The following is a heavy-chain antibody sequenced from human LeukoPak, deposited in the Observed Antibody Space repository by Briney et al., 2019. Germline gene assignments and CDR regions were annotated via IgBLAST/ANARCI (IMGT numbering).Heavy chain of an antibody. Sequence: ASVTVSCKASGYTLTSYGISWVRQAPGQGLEWMGWISAYNGNTNYAQKLQGRVTMTTDTSTSTAYMELRSLRSDDTAVYYCARDGCGGDCYSFHYYYGMDVWGQGTTVTVSS. J-gene: IGHJ6*02. CDR1: GYTLTSYG. D-gene: IGHD2-21*02. CDR2: ISAYNGNT. CDR3: ARDGCGGDCYSFHYYYGMDV. V-gene: IGHV1-18*01.